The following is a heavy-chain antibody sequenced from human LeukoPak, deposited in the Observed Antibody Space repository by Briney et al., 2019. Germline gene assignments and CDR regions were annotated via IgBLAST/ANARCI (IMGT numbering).Heavy chain of an antibody. Sequence: GGSLRLSCAVSGFTFEDSAMHWVRQAPGKGLEWVSGISWNSGSIGYADSVKGRFTISRDNAKNSLYLQMNSLRAEDTALYYCAKAPHYYDSSGFAFDIWGQGTMVTVSS. CDR3: AKAPHYYDSSGFAFDI. D-gene: IGHD3-22*01. CDR1: GFTFEDSA. V-gene: IGHV3-9*01. CDR2: ISWNSGSI. J-gene: IGHJ3*02.